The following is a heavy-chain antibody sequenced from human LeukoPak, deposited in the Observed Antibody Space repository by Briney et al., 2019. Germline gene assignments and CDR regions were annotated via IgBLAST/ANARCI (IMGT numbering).Heavy chain of an antibody. J-gene: IGHJ5*02. CDR2: ISAYNGNT. Sequence: ASVKVSCKASGYTFTSYGISWVRQAPGQGLEWMGWISAYNGNTNYAQKLQGRVTMTTDTSTSTAYMELRSLRSDDTAVYYCARDLLRQWLVRFDPWGQGTLVTVSS. D-gene: IGHD6-19*01. CDR3: ARDLLRQWLVRFDP. V-gene: IGHV1-18*01. CDR1: GYTFTSYG.